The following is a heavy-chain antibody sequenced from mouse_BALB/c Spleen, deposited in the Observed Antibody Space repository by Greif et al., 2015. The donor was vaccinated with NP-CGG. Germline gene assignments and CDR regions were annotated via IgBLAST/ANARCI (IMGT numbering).Heavy chain of an antibody. D-gene: IGHD4-1*01. CDR3: ARRTGTDAMDY. CDR1: GYTFTDYY. V-gene: IGHV1-84*02. CDR2: IYPGRGNT. Sequence: QVQLQQSGTEMVKPGASVKISCKASGYTFTDYYVNWVKQKPGQGLEWIGWIYPGRGNTKYNEKFKGKATVTVDTSSITASMQFSSLSAEYTSFYVCARRTGTDAMDYWRQGPSVTVSS. J-gene: IGHJ4*01.